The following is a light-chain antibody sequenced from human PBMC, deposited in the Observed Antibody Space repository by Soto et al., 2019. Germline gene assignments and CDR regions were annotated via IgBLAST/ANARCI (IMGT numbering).Light chain of an antibody. CDR1: NIDSRT. CDR3: QVWGNVDDHIYV. V-gene: IGLV3-21*02. J-gene: IGLJ1*01. CDR2: DNS. Sequence: SYELTQPPSVSVAPGQTATISCGENNIDSRTVHWYQQKPGQAPLLVVYDNSFRPSGIPNRFSGSNSGNTATLTISRVEAADEADYYCQVWGNVDDHIYVFGTGTKVTVL.